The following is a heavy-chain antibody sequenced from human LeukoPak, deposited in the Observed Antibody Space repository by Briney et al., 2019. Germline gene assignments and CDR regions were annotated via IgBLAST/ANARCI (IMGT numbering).Heavy chain of an antibody. CDR1: GYTFTSYA. CDR3: ARGQGSGWSNWFDP. Sequence: ASVKVSFKGSGYTFTSYAMHWGRQAPGQRVEWMGWINAGNGNTKYSQKFQGRVTITRDTSASTAYMALSSLRSEDTAVYYCARGQGSGWSNWFDPWGQGTLVTVSS. V-gene: IGHV1-3*01. CDR2: INAGNGNT. J-gene: IGHJ5*02. D-gene: IGHD6-19*01.